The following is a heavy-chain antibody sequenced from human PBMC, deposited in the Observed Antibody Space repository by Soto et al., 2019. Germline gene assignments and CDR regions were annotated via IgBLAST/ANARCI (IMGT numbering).Heavy chain of an antibody. CDR1: GFTFSSYS. J-gene: IGHJ4*02. Sequence: LRLSCAASGFTFSSYSMNWVRQAPGKGLEWVSSISSSSSYIYYADSVKGRFTISRDNAKNSLYLQMNSLRAEDTAVYYCARMESYYDSSGYSGLNYWGQGTLVTVSS. CDR2: ISSSSSYI. V-gene: IGHV3-21*01. D-gene: IGHD3-22*01. CDR3: ARMESYYDSSGYSGLNY.